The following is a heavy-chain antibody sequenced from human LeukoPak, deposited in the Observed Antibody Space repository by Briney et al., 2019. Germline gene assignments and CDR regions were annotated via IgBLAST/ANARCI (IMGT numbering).Heavy chain of an antibody. J-gene: IGHJ6*02. V-gene: IGHV1-8*01. Sequence: ASVKVSCKASGYTFTSYDINWVRQATGQGLEWMGWMNPNSGNTGYAQKFQGRVTMTRNTSISTAYMELSSLRSEDTAVYYCAGLRYDILTGYYYYGMDVWGQGTTVTVSS. CDR2: MNPNSGNT. CDR1: GYTFTSYD. D-gene: IGHD3-9*01. CDR3: AGLRYDILTGYYYYGMDV.